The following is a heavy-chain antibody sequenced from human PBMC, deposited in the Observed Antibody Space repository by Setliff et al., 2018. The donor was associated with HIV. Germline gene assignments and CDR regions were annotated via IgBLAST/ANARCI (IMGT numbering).Heavy chain of an antibody. D-gene: IGHD6-19*01. CDR3: AKNSVAGTFYYYYGMDV. CDR2: IYHTGST. J-gene: IGHJ6*02. Sequence: SETLSLTCTVSGGSISSSNYYWGWIRQPPGKGLEWIGSIYHTGSTYYKPSLKSRVTISVDTSKNQFSLRLSSVAAGDTAVYYCAKNSVAGTFYYYYGMDVWGQGTTVTVSS. CDR1: GGSISSSNYY. V-gene: IGHV4-39*01.